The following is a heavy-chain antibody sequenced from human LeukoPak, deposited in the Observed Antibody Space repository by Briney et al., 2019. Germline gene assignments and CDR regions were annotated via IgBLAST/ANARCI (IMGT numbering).Heavy chain of an antibody. CDR2: INHSGST. D-gene: IGHD2-8*01. Sequence: SETLSLTCAVYGGSFSGYYWSWIRQPPGKGLEWIGEINHSGSTNYNPSLKSRVTISVDTSKNQFSLKLSSVTAADTAVYYCARGGYCTNGVCYRRMVYDYWGQGTLVTVSS. V-gene: IGHV4-34*01. CDR1: GGSFSGYY. J-gene: IGHJ4*02. CDR3: ARGGYCTNGVCYRRMVYDY.